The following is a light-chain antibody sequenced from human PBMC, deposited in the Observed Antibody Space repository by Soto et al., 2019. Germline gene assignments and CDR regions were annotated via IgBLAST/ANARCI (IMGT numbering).Light chain of an antibody. CDR1: QSVGSN. CDR2: GAS. V-gene: IGKV3-15*01. CDR3: QQYNHWPPDRT. J-gene: IGKJ1*01. Sequence: EIVMTQSPATLSVSPGERATLSCRASQSVGSNLAWYQQKPGQAPRLLIYGASTRATGIPARFSGSGSGTEFTLTISSLQSEDFAISFCQQYNHWPPDRTFGQGTKVEIK.